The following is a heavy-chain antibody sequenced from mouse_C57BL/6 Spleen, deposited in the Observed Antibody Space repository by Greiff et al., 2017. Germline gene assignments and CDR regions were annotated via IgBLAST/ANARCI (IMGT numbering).Heavy chain of an antibody. CDR2: INPTDGNT. V-gene: IGHV1-39*01. D-gene: IGHD2-4*01. Sequence: EVQLQQSGPELVKPGASVKISCKASGYSFTDYNMHWVKQSNGKSLEWIGVINPTDGNTNYNQKFKGKATLTVDKSSSTAYMQLNSLTSEDSAVYYCSRSFYDDYDFDYWGQGTTLTVSS. J-gene: IGHJ2*01. CDR3: SRSFYDDYDFDY. CDR1: GYSFTDYN.